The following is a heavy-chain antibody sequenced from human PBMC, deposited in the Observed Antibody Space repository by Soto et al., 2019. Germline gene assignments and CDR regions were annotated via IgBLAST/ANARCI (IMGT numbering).Heavy chain of an antibody. CDR3: ARDPYPPYSSSSGLDY. CDR1: GYTFTSYG. J-gene: IGHJ4*02. Sequence: ASVKVSCKASGYTFTSYGISWVRQAPGQGLEWMGWISAYNGNTNYAQKLQGRVTMTTDTSTSTAYMELRSLRSDDTAVYYCARDPYPPYSSSSGLDYWGQGTLVTVSS. CDR2: ISAYNGNT. V-gene: IGHV1-18*01. D-gene: IGHD6-6*01.